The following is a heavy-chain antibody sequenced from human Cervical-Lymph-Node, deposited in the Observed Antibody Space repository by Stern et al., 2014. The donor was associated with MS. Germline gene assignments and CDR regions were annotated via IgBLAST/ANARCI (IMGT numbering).Heavy chain of an antibody. J-gene: IGHJ6*02. Sequence: QMQLVQSGVEVKEPGASVKVSCKASGYTFSTYYMHWVRQAPGQGLEWMGIINPTGGTTSYAQKFQGRVSMTRDTSTSTVYMDLSSLSSEDTAVYYCARTLEGVWGNYRHPKTGMDVWGQGTTVTVSS. D-gene: IGHD3-16*02. CDR2: INPTGGTT. CDR3: ARTLEGVWGNYRHPKTGMDV. V-gene: IGHV1-46*03. CDR1: GYTFSTYY.